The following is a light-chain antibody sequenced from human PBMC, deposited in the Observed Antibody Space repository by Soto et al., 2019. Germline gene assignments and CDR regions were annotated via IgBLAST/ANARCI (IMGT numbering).Light chain of an antibody. J-gene: IGKJ5*01. CDR2: GAS. Sequence: EIVMTQSPASLSVSPRETATLSCGASQSVKSYLAWYQHKPGQAPMLLIHGASTRATGVPARFSGSGSVTDFTLKISREEAEVVGGYYCMQALQTKTFGQGTLLE. CDR1: QSVKSY. V-gene: IGKV3-15*01. CDR3: MQALQTKT.